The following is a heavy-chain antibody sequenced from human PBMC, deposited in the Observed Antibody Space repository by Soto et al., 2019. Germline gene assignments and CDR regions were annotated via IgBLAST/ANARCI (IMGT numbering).Heavy chain of an antibody. D-gene: IGHD5-12*01. CDR3: ARSLVDIVATTTYYYYGMDV. J-gene: IGHJ6*02. CDR2: IYPGDSDT. CDR1: GYSFTSYW. V-gene: IGHV5-51*01. Sequence: PGESLKISCKGSGYSFTSYWIGWVRQMPGKGLEWMGIIYPGDSDTRYSPSFQGQVTISADKSISTAYLQWSSLKASDTAMYYCARSLVDIVATTTYYYYGMDVWGQGTTVTVS.